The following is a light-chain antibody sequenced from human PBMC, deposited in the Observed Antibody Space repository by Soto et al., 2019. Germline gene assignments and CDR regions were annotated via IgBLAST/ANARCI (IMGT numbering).Light chain of an antibody. CDR1: SSDVGGYKY. CDR2: EVG. V-gene: IGLV2-14*01. J-gene: IGLJ1*01. Sequence: QSALTQPASVSGSPGQSITISCTGTSSDVGGYKYVSWYQQHPGKVPKLMIYEVGNRPSGVSNRFSGFKSANTASLTISGLQAEDEADYYCSSYTSSNTLVFGTGTKLTVL. CDR3: SSYTSSNTLV.